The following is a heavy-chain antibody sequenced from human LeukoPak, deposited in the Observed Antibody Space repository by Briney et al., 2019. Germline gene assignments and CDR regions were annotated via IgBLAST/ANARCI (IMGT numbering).Heavy chain of an antibody. J-gene: IGHJ4*02. D-gene: IGHD5-24*01. Sequence: SETLSLTCTVSGGSISSSSYYWGWIRQPPGKGLEWIGSIYYSGSTYYNPSLKSRVTISVDTSKNQFSMKLSSVTAADTAVYFCARGLRDGYTLFYFDYWGQGTLVTVSS. CDR3: ARGLRDGYTLFYFDY. CDR1: GGSISSSSYY. V-gene: IGHV4-39*01. CDR2: IYYSGST.